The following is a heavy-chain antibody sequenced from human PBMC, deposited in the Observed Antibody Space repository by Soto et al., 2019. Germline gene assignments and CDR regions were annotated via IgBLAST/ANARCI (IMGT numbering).Heavy chain of an antibody. D-gene: IGHD3-9*01. CDR1: GFTLSSYD. Sequence: EVQLVESGGGFVQPGGSLRLSCAASGFTLSSYDIHWVRQATGEGLAWVSGIGSGGDTHYADSVKGRFIISREDGKNSLYLQMSNLRVGDTAVYYCTRKTPPTGMEVWGQGATVTVSS. CDR2: IGSGGDT. CDR3: TRKTPPTGMEV. V-gene: IGHV3-13*01. J-gene: IGHJ6*02.